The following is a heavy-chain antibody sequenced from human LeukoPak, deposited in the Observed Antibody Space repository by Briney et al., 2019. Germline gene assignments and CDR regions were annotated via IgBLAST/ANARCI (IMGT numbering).Heavy chain of an antibody. Sequence: GGSLRLSCAASGFTFSSYSMNWVRQAPGKGLEWVSSISSSSSYIYYADSVKGRFTISRDNAKNSLYLQMNSLRAEDTAVYYCAREWATVTSPFGYWGQGTLVTVSS. D-gene: IGHD4-17*01. CDR1: GFTFSSYS. CDR3: AREWATVTSPFGY. CDR2: ISSSSSYI. V-gene: IGHV3-21*01. J-gene: IGHJ4*02.